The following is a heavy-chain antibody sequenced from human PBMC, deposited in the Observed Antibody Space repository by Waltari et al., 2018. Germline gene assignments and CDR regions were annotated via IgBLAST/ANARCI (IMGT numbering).Heavy chain of an antibody. Sequence: QVQLQQWGAGLLKPSETLSLTCAVYGGSFSGYYWSWIRQPPGKGLEWIGEINHSGSTNYNPSIKSRVTISVDTSKNQFSLKLSSVTAADTAVYYCARVAYGGNSSGDYWGQGTLVTVSS. CDR2: INHSGST. D-gene: IGHD2-21*02. CDR3: ARVAYGGNSSGDY. V-gene: IGHV4-34*01. J-gene: IGHJ4*02. CDR1: GGSFSGYY.